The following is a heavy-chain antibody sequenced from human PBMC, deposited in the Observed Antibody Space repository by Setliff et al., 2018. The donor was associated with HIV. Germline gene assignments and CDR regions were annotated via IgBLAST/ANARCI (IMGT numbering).Heavy chain of an antibody. CDR1: GGSISSGGYY. J-gene: IGHJ4*02. V-gene: IGHV4-31*03. CDR3: ARDSSSWYEFYFDC. D-gene: IGHD6-13*01. Sequence: PSETLSLTCTVSGGSISSGGYYWSWIRQHPGKGLEWIGYIYYSGRTYYNPSLKSRVTISEDTSKNQFSLKVNSVTAEDTAVYYCARDSSSWYEFYFDCWGQGTLVTVSS. CDR2: IYYSGRT.